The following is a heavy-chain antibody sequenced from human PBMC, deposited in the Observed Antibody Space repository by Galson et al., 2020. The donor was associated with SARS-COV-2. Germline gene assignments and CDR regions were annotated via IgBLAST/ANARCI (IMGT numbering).Heavy chain of an antibody. Sequence: GGSLRLSCAASGFTFSSYAMSWVRQAPGKGLEWVSAISGGGGTTYYADSVKGRFTISRDNSKSTLYLQMNSLRAEDTAVYYCASTRGYSGYTLAYFDYWGQGTLGTVSS. J-gene: IGHJ4*02. D-gene: IGHD5-12*01. CDR3: ASTRGYSGYTLAYFDY. CDR2: ISGGGGTT. V-gene: IGHV3-23*01. CDR1: GFTFSSYA.